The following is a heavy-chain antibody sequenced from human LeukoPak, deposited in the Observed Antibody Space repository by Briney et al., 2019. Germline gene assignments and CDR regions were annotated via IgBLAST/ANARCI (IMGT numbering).Heavy chain of an antibody. V-gene: IGHV3-48*03. J-gene: IGHJ4*02. D-gene: IGHD5-12*01. CDR2: ISGSGATI. CDR3: AREVATIDY. CDR1: GFTFSTYE. Sequence: GGSLRLSCAASGFTFSTYEMNWVRQAPGKGLEWVSYISGSGATIHYADSVKGRFTISRDNAKNPLYLQMNSLRVEDTAVYYCAREVATIDYWGQGTLVTVSS.